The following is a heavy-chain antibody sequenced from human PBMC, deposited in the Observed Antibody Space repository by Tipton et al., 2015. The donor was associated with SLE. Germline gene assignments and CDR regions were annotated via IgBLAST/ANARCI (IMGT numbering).Heavy chain of an antibody. CDR3: ARGRDFGMVGNRYYFDF. V-gene: IGHV3-30*02. CDR1: GFTFSTSA. Sequence: SGFTFSTSAMHWVRQAPGKGLEWVAFMRYDGNNYYYADSVRGRFTISRDNSKNTLYLSMNSLRAEDTAVYYCARGRDFGMVGNRYYFDFWGQGTLVTVSS. CDR2: MRYDGNNY. D-gene: IGHD3-3*01. J-gene: IGHJ4*02.